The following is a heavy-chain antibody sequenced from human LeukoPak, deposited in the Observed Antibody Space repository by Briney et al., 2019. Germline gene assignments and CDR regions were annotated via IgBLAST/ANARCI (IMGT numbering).Heavy chain of an antibody. D-gene: IGHD3-22*01. J-gene: IGHJ4*02. Sequence: GASVKVSCKASGGTFSSYAISWVRQAPGQGLEWMGGIIPIFGTANYAQKFQGRVTITADESTSTAYMELSSLRSEDTAVYYCARSGHDSSGQGLNYWGQGTLVTVSS. CDR1: GGTFSSYA. V-gene: IGHV1-69*13. CDR2: IIPIFGTA. CDR3: ARSGHDSSGQGLNY.